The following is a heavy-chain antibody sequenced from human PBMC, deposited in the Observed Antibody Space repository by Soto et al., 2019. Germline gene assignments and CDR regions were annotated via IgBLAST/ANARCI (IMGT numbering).Heavy chain of an antibody. CDR2: ISYDGSNK. D-gene: IGHD6-13*01. CDR3: ARCVSSSWFALRNYYYYGMDV. Sequence: QVQLVESGGGVVQPGRSLRLPCAASGFTFSSYAMHWVRQAPGKGLEWVAVISYDGSNKYYADSVKGRFTISRDNSKNTLYLQMNSLRAEDTAVYYCARCVSSSWFALRNYYYYGMDVWGQGTTVTVSS. J-gene: IGHJ6*02. CDR1: GFTFSSYA. V-gene: IGHV3-30-3*01.